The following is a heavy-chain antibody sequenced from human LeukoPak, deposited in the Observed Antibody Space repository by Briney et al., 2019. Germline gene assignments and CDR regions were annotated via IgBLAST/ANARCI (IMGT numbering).Heavy chain of an antibody. CDR2: IYPGDSDT. CDR1: GYSFTSYW. J-gene: IGHJ3*02. D-gene: IGHD3-3*01. Sequence: GESLKISCKGSGYSFTSYWIGCVRQMPGKGLEWMGIIYPGDSDTRYSPSFQGQVTISADKSISTAYLQWSSLKASDTAMYYCARVRFFLTDAFDIWGQGTMVTVSS. CDR3: ARVRFFLTDAFDI. V-gene: IGHV5-51*01.